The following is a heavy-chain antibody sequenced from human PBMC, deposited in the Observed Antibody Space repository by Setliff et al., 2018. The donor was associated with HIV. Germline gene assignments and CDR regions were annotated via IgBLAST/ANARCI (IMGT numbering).Heavy chain of an antibody. CDR2: SSAYNGNT. J-gene: IGHJ3*02. Sequence: GASVKVSCKASGYTFTSYGISWVRQAPGQGLEWMGWSSAYNGNTNYAQKLQGRVTMTTDTSTSTAYMELRSLRSDDTAVYYCASVRLIFTMIVVVSGAFDIWGQGTMVTVSS. CDR1: GYTFTSYG. V-gene: IGHV1-18*01. CDR3: ASVRLIFTMIVVVSGAFDI. D-gene: IGHD3-22*01.